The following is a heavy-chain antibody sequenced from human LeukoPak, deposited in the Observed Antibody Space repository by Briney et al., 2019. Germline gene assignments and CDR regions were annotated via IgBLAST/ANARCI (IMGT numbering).Heavy chain of an antibody. D-gene: IGHD3-10*01. J-gene: IGHJ4*02. Sequence: GGSLRLSCAASGFTFSSYGMSWVRQAPGKGLEWVSAISGSGGSTYYADSVRGRFTISRDNSRNTLYLQMNSLRAEDTAVYYCAKPRGPLDYWGQGTLVTVSS. CDR3: AKPRGPLDY. V-gene: IGHV3-23*01. CDR2: ISGSGGST. CDR1: GFTFSSYG.